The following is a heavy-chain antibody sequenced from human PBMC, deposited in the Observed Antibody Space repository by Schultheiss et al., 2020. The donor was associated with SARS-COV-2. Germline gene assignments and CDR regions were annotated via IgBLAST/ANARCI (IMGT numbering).Heavy chain of an antibody. CDR3: TRRRVVPAVIQRKPGYNNYYSGMDV. J-gene: IGHJ6*02. V-gene: IGHV1-2*02. CDR1: GYTFTSYA. CDR2: INPNTGAT. D-gene: IGHD2-2*01. Sequence: ASVKVSCKASGYTFTSYAMNWVRQAPGQGLEWMGWINPNTGATDYAQIFLGRVTMTRDTSISTVYLDLGSLKSDDTAVYYCTRRRVVPAVIQRKPGYNNYYSGMDVWGQGTTVTVSS.